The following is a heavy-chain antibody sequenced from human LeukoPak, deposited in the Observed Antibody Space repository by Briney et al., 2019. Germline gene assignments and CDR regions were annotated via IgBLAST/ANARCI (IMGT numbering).Heavy chain of an antibody. V-gene: IGHV4-59*01. J-gene: IGHJ4*02. CDR1: GGSISSYY. Sequence: SETLSLTCAVYGGSISSYYWSWIRQPPGKGLEWIGYIYYSGSTNCNPSLKSRVTISVDTSKNHFSLKLSSVTAADTAVYYCARDQYGSGNFDYWGQGTLVTVSS. D-gene: IGHD3-10*01. CDR2: IYYSGST. CDR3: ARDQYGSGNFDY.